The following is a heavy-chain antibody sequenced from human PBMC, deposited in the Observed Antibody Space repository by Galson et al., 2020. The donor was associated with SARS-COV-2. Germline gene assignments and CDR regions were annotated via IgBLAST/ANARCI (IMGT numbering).Heavy chain of an antibody. V-gene: IGHV1-46*01. Sequence: ASVKVSCKTSGFTFTSYFLHWVRQATGQGLEWMAIINPTSLGTNYAPQFQGRLTVTRDTSTSTVYMELSSLRSDDTAVYYCARGRNAYNYDLDFWGQGTLVTVSS. CDR3: ARGRNAYNYDLDF. CDR1: GFTFTSYF. D-gene: IGHD3-16*01. CDR2: INPTSLGT. J-gene: IGHJ4*02.